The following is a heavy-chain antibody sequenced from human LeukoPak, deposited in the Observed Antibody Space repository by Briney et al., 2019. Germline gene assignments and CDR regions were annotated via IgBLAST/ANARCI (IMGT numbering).Heavy chain of an antibody. CDR2: IYTSGST. J-gene: IGHJ5*02. CDR1: GGSISSGSYD. D-gene: IGHD3-3*01. V-gene: IGHV4-61*02. CDR3: ARAVDFWSGYSNGGFDP. Sequence: SQTLSLTCTVSGGSISSGSYDWSWIRQPAGKGLEWIGRIYTSGSTNYNPSLKSRVTISVDTSKNQFSLKLSSVTAADTAVYYCARAVDFWSGYSNGGFDPWGQGTLVTVSS.